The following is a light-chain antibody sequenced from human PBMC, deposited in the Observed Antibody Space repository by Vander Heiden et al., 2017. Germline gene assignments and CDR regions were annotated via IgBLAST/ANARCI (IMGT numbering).Light chain of an antibody. Sequence: QSALTQPASVSGSPGQSITISCTGSTSDVGGYNYVSWCQQHPGKAPKLMIYEVTNRPSGVSNRFSGSKSGNTASLTISGLQAEDEAHYYCSSYITSSTPVIFGGGTKLTVL. CDR1: TSDVGGYNY. V-gene: IGLV2-14*01. J-gene: IGLJ2*01. CDR3: SSYITSSTPVI. CDR2: EVT.